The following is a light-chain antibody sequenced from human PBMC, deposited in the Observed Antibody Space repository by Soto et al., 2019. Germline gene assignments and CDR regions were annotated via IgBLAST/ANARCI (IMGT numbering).Light chain of an antibody. Sequence: SAATLSLSKGERATLSCRASQSVCSFLAWYQQRPGQAPRLLIYDTSIRATGIPARFSGSGSGTDFTLTISSLEPEDFAVYYCQQRNSWPPTFPFGQGTLLAIK. V-gene: IGKV3-11*01. CDR3: QQRNSWPPTFP. J-gene: IGKJ5*01. CDR2: DTS. CDR1: QSVCSF.